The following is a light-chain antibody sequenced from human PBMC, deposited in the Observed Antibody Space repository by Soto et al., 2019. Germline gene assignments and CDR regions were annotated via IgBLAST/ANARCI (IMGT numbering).Light chain of an antibody. CDR3: AAWDDSLIGYV. CDR2: SNN. J-gene: IGLJ1*01. V-gene: IGLV1-44*01. CDR1: SSNIGSNT. Sequence: QSALTQPRSASGTPGQRVTISCSGSSSNIGSNTVNWYQQLPGTAPKLLIYSNNQRPSGVPDRFSGSKSGTSASLAISGLQSEDEAYYYCAAWDDSLIGYVFGTWPKVTVL.